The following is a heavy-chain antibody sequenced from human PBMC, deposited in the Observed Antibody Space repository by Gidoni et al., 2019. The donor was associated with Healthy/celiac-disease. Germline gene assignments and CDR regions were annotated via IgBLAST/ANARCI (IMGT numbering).Heavy chain of an antibody. CDR1: GYTFTSYG. CDR3: ARDLRITMVRGVITRFDY. Sequence: QVQLVQSGAEVKKPGASVKVSCKASGYTFTSYGISWVRQPPEQGLEWMRWIRAYNGNTNYAQKLQGRVTMTTDTSTSTAYRKLRSLRSDDTAVYYCARDLRITMVRGVITRFDYWGQGTLVTVSS. J-gene: IGHJ4*02. D-gene: IGHD3-10*01. CDR2: IRAYNGNT. V-gene: IGHV1-18*01.